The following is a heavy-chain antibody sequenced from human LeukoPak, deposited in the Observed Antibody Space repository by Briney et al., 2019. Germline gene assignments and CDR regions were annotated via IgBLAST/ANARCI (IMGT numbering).Heavy chain of an antibody. CDR1: GGSISSYY. J-gene: IGHJ5*02. CDR3: ARGVAYYYDSSGYYYADWFDP. D-gene: IGHD3-22*01. V-gene: IGHV4-59*01. Sequence: SETLSLTCTVSGGSISSYYWSWIRQPPGKGLEWIGYIYYSGSTNYNPSLKSRVTISVDTSKNQFSLKLSSVTAADTAVYYCARGVAYYYDSSGYYYADWFDPWGQGTLVTVSS. CDR2: IYYSGST.